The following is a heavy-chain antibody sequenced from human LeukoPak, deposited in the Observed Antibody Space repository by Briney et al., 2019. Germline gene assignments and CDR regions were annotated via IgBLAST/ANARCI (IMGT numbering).Heavy chain of an antibody. Sequence: ASVKVSCKASGYTFTNNGISWVRQAPGLGLEWMGWISTYNGNTKYAQKFQGRVTMTTDTSTSTAYMELRSLISDDTAVYYCARDGTGTTATAIDYFDYWGQGTLVTVSS. CDR1: GYTFTNNG. D-gene: IGHD1-7*01. V-gene: IGHV1-18*01. J-gene: IGHJ4*02. CDR2: ISTYNGNT. CDR3: ARDGTGTTATAIDYFDY.